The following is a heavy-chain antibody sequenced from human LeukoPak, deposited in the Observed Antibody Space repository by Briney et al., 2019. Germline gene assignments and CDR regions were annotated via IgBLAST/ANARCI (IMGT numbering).Heavy chain of an antibody. D-gene: IGHD2-21*02. CDR2: INPSGGST. Sequence: ASVKVSCKASGYTFTSYSLHWVRQAPGQGLEWMGIINPSGGSTTYAQKFQGRVTMTTDTSTSTAYMELRSLRSDDTAVYYCARDRVVTATIVGIFDYWGQGTLVTVSS. CDR3: ARDRVVTATIVGIFDY. CDR1: GYTFTSYS. J-gene: IGHJ4*02. V-gene: IGHV1-46*01.